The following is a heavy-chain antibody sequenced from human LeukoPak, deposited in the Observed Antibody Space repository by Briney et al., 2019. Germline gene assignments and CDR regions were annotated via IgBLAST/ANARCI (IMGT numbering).Heavy chain of an antibody. J-gene: IGHJ4*02. Sequence: GGSLRLSCAASGFTVSSNYMSWVRQAPGKGLEWVSVIYSGGSTYYADSVKGRFTISRHNSKNTLYLQMNSLRAEDTAVYYCASLPQGSGSHYYFDYWGQGTLVTVSS. D-gene: IGHD3-10*01. CDR1: GFTVSSNY. V-gene: IGHV3-53*04. CDR2: IYSGGST. CDR3: ASLPQGSGSHYYFDY.